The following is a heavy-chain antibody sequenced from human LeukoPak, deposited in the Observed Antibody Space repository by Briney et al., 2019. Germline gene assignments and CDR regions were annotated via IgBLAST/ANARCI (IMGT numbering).Heavy chain of an antibody. Sequence: GGSLRLSCAAAGFTLSDYYMSWIRQAPGKGLEWVSYINSSGSTIYYADSVKGRFTISRDNAKNSLYLQMNSLRAEDTAVYYCARIGAYCSSTSCRDGPWGQGTLVTVSS. V-gene: IGHV3-11*01. CDR3: ARIGAYCSSTSCRDGP. CDR2: INSSGSTI. J-gene: IGHJ5*02. D-gene: IGHD2-2*01. CDR1: GFTLSDYY.